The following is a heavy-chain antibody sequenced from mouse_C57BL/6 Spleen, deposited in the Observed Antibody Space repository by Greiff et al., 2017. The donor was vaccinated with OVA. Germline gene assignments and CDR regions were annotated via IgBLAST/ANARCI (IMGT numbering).Heavy chain of an antibody. CDR3: ARRGYDRNYYAMDY. CDR2: IYPGGGYT. V-gene: IGHV1-63*01. D-gene: IGHD2-2*01. Sequence: QVQLQQSGAELVRPGTSVKMSCKASGYTFTNYWIGWAKQRPGHGLEWIGDIYPGGGYTNYNEKFKGKATLTADKSSSTAYMQFSSLTSEDSAIYYCARRGYDRNYYAMDYWGQGTSVTVSS. J-gene: IGHJ4*01. CDR1: GYTFTNYW.